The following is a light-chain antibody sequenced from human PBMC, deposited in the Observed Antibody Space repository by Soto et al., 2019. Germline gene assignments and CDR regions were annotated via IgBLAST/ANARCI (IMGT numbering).Light chain of an antibody. CDR3: SSYTTSSTPVL. J-gene: IGLJ2*01. Sequence: HSALTQPASVSGSPGQSITISCTGTSRDFGFYNYVSWYQHHPGKAPKLMIYEVSNRPSGVSYRFSGSKSGNTASLTISGLQAEYEDVYYCSSYTTSSTPVLFGGGTKLTVL. CDR2: EVS. V-gene: IGLV2-14*01. CDR1: SRDFGFYNY.